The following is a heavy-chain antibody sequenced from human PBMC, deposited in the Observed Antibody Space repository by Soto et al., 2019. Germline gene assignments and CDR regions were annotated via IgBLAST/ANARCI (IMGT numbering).Heavy chain of an antibody. J-gene: IGHJ4*02. CDR3: AKAYSSSWYAYTGAFDY. CDR1: GFTFSSYG. V-gene: IGHV3-30*18. CDR2: ISYDGSNK. D-gene: IGHD6-13*01. Sequence: GGSLRLSCAASGFTFSSYGMHWVRQAPGKGLEWVAVISYDGSNKYYADSVKGRFTISRDNSKNTLYLQMNSLRAEDTAVYYCAKAYSSSWYAYTGAFDYWGQGTLVTVSS.